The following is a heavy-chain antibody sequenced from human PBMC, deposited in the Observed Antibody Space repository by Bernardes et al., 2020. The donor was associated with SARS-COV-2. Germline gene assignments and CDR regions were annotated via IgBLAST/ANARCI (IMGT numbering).Heavy chain of an antibody. Sequence: SETLSLTCAVSGDSISSSNYLWGWIRQPPGKGLEWIGNIHYSGSTFYTPSLQTRVTILMDTSKNQFSLRLTSLTAADTAVYFCARLDYYLSVTSLNARHYWGQGTLVTVSS. CDR2: IHYSGST. CDR3: ARLDYYLSVTSLNARHY. J-gene: IGHJ4*02. CDR1: GDSISSSNYL. D-gene: IGHD3-10*01. V-gene: IGHV4-39*01.